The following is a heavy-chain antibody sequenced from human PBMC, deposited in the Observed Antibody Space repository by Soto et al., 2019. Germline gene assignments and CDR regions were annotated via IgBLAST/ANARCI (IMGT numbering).Heavy chain of an antibody. CDR1: GFTLSDYY. Sequence: GGSLRLSCAASGFTLSDYYMDWLRQAPGEGLEWVGRTRNRANRHTTEYAASVKGRFTISRDDSSNSLYLQINSLKTEDTAVYYCARGGNTNWRYFDYWGQGTLVTVSS. J-gene: IGHJ4*02. V-gene: IGHV3-72*01. D-gene: IGHD1-1*01. CDR3: ARGGNTNWRYFDY. CDR2: TRNRANRHTT.